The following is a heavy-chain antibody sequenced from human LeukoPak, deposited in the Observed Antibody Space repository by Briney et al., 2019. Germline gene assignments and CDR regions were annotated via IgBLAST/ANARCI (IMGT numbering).Heavy chain of an antibody. CDR2: IIPILGIA. Sequence: SVKVSCKASGGTFSSYTISWVRQAPGQGLEWMGRIIPILGIANYAQKFQGRVTITADKSTSTAYMELSSLRSEDTAVYYCARGRSGWYFIDYWGQGTLVTVSS. CDR3: ARGRSGWYFIDY. J-gene: IGHJ4*02. CDR1: GGTFSSYT. V-gene: IGHV1-69*02. D-gene: IGHD6-19*01.